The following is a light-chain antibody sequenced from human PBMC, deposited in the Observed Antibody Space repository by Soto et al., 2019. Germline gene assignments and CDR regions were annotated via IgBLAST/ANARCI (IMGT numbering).Light chain of an antibody. Sequence: EIVLTQSPATLSLSPGERATLSCRASQNVSSYLAWYQQKPGQAPRLLIYDASNRATGIPARFSGSGSGTDFTLTISSLEPEAFAVYYCQQRSNWPFTFGGGTKVEIK. V-gene: IGKV3-11*01. J-gene: IGKJ4*01. CDR2: DAS. CDR3: QQRSNWPFT. CDR1: QNVSSY.